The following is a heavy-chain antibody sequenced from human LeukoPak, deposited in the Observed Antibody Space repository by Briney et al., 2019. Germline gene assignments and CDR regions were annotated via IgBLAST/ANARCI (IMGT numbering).Heavy chain of an antibody. J-gene: IGHJ4*02. V-gene: IGHV3-21*01. Sequence: KPGGSLRLSCAASGFTFSSYSMNWVRQAPGKGLEWVSSISSSSSYIYYADSVKGRFTISRDNAKNSLFLQMDSLRAEDTAVYYCARDLAGHYYGSGSSFDYWGQGTLVTVSS. CDR1: GFTFSSYS. CDR2: ISSSSSYI. CDR3: ARDLAGHYYGSGSSFDY. D-gene: IGHD3-10*01.